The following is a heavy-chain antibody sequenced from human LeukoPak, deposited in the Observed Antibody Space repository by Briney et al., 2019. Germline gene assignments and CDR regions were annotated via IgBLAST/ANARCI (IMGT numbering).Heavy chain of an antibody. CDR1: GGTFSSYA. CDR2: IIPILGIA. J-gene: IGHJ4*02. V-gene: IGHV1-69*04. CDR3: ARGYCSGGSCPLDY. Sequence: GSSVKVSCKASGGTFSSYAISWVRQAPGQGLEWMGRIIPILGIANYAQKFQGRVTITADKSTSTAYMELSSLRSEDTAVYYCARGYCSGGSCPLDYWGQGTLVTVSS. D-gene: IGHD2-15*01.